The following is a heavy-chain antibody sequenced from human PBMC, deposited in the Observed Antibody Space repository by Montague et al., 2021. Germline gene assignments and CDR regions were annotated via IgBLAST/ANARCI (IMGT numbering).Heavy chain of an antibody. CDR3: ARHGVSSWYRELDGFDI. J-gene: IGHJ3*02. D-gene: IGHD6-13*01. V-gene: IGHV4-59*08. Sequence: SETLSLTCTVSGGSISAYYWSWIRQHPGKGLEWIGYIYYIGSTNYNPSLKSRVTVSVDTSKNQFSLKLSSVTAADTAVYCCARHGVSSWYRELDGFDIWGQGTMVIVSS. CDR1: GGSISAYY. CDR2: IYYIGST.